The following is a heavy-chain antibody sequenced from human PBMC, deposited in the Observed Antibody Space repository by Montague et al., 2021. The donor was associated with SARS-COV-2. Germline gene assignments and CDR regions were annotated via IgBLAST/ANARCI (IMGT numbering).Heavy chain of an antibody. D-gene: IGHD1-26*01. CDR1: GFTFSSYA. Sequence: SLRLSCAASGFTFSSYAMHWVRQAPGKGLEWVAVISYDGSNKYYADFVKGRFTISRDNSKNTLYLQMNSLRAEDTAVYYCARGYSGSYYSYFDYWGQGTLVTVSS. CDR2: ISYDGSNK. CDR3: ARGYSGSYYSYFDY. J-gene: IGHJ4*02. V-gene: IGHV3-30*04.